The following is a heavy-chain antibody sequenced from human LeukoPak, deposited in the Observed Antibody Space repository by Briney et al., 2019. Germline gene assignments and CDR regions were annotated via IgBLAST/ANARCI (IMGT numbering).Heavy chain of an antibody. J-gene: IGHJ3*02. Sequence: PGGSLRLSCAASGFIVSGNYMTWVRQAPGKGLEWVSAISGSGGSTYYADSVKGRFTISRDNSKNTLYLQMNSLRAEDTAVYYCATSEIPAAMLGAFDIWGQGTMVTVSS. CDR3: ATSEIPAAMLGAFDI. V-gene: IGHV3-23*01. D-gene: IGHD2-2*01. CDR2: ISGSGGST. CDR1: GFIVSGNY.